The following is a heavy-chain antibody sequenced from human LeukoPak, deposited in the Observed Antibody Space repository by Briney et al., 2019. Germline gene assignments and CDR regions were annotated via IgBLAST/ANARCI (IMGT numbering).Heavy chain of an antibody. CDR2: INHSGSA. D-gene: IGHD3-16*02. V-gene: IGHV4-34*01. CDR1: GGSFSGYY. J-gene: IGHJ4*02. Sequence: SETLSLTCAVYGGSFSGYYWSWIRQPPGKGLEWIGEINHSGSANYNPSLKSRVTISVDTSKNQFSLKLSSVTAADTAVYYCARQRTYDYVWGSYRRAHTFDYWGQGTLVTVSS. CDR3: ARQRTYDYVWGSYRRAHTFDY.